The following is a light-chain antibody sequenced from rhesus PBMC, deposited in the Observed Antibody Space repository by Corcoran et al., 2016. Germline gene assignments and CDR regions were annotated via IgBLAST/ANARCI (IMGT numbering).Light chain of an antibody. V-gene: IGKV1-32*02. Sequence: DIQMTQSPSSLPASVRDRVTITCRDRQGSSSYLNWYQQKTGKAPKPLFYVANSLTSGVPSRFSGSGSGTEFTLTISNLQPEDFATYYCPQCNSHPWTFGQGTKVEV. J-gene: IGKJ1*01. CDR1: QGSSSY. CDR2: VAN. CDR3: PQCNSHPWT.